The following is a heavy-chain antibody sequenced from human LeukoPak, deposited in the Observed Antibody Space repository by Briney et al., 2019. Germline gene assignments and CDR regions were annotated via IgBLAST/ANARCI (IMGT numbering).Heavy chain of an antibody. D-gene: IGHD3-22*01. CDR3: ARVLRDYDSRAYDAFDI. J-gene: IGHJ3*02. Sequence: GGSLRLSCAASGFTFSTYGMHWVRQAPGKGLEWVALISYDGSDKYYADSVKGRFTISRDNSKNTLYLQMNSLRAEDTAVYYCARVLRDYDSRAYDAFDIWGQGTMVTVSS. CDR2: ISYDGSDK. V-gene: IGHV3-30*03. CDR1: GFTFSTYG.